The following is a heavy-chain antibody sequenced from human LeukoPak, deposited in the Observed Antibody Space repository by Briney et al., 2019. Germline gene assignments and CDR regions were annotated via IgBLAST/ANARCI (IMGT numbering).Heavy chain of an antibody. Sequence: PGGSLRLSCAASGFTFSSYWMHWVRQAPGKGLVWVSRINSDGSSTSYADSVKGRFSISRDNAKNTLYLQMDSLRADDTALYYCARSCSDGGSCYGKFDYWGQGTLVAVSS. D-gene: IGHD2-15*01. CDR2: INSDGSST. CDR3: ARSCSDGGSCYGKFDY. J-gene: IGHJ4*02. CDR1: GFTFSSYW. V-gene: IGHV3-74*01.